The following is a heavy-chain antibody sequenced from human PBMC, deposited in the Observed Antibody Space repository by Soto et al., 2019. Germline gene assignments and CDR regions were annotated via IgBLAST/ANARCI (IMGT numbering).Heavy chain of an antibody. Sequence: QVQLVESGGGVVQPGRSLRLSCAASGFTFSSYGMHWVRQAPGKGLEWGAVISYDGSNKYYADSVKGRFTISRDNSKNTLYLQMNSLRAEDTAVYYCAKDHLGYCSSTSCHGIDDWGQGTLVTVSS. D-gene: IGHD2-2*01. CDR2: ISYDGSNK. CDR1: GFTFSSYG. V-gene: IGHV3-30*18. J-gene: IGHJ4*02. CDR3: AKDHLGYCSSTSCHGIDD.